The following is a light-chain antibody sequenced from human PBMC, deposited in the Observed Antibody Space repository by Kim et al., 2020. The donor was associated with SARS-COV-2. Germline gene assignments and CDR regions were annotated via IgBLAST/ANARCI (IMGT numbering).Light chain of an antibody. V-gene: IGKV1-5*03. J-gene: IGKJ1*01. Sequence: DIHMTQSPSTLSASVGDRVTITCRASQTISSWLAWYSQTAGKAPKLLIYHASSLQSGVPSRFSGSGSGTEFTLTISSLQPDDFATYYCQQYNSYPWTFGQGTKLEIK. CDR3: QQYNSYPWT. CDR2: HAS. CDR1: QTISSW.